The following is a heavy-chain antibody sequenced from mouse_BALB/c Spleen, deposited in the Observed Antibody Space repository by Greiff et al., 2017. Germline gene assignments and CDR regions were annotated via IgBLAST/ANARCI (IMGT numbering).Heavy chain of an antibody. CDR3: ARSGIASFAY. J-gene: IGHJ3*01. CDR1: GYAFTNYL. D-gene: IGHD3-1*01. Sequence: VQLQQSGAELVRPGTSVKVSCKASGYAFTNYLIEWVKQRPGQGLEWIGVINPGSGGTNYNEKFKGKATLTADKSSSTAYMQLSSLTSDDSAVYFCARSGIASFAYWGQGTLVTVSA. CDR2: INPGSGGT. V-gene: IGHV1-54*01.